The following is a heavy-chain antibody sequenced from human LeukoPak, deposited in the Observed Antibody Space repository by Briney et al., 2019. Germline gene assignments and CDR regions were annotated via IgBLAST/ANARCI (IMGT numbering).Heavy chain of an antibody. J-gene: IGHJ4*02. CDR3: ASSEIAVAEDYYFDY. V-gene: IGHV4-4*07. CDR2: IYTSGST. Sequence: PSETLSPTCTVSGGSISSYYWSWIRQPAGKGLEWIGRIYTSGSTNYNPSLKSRVTISVDKSKNQFSLKLSSVTAADTAVYYCASSEIAVAEDYYFDYWGQGTLVTVSS. CDR1: GGSISSYY. D-gene: IGHD6-19*01.